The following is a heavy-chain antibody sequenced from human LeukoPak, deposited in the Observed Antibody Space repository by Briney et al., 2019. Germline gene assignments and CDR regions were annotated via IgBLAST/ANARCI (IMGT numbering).Heavy chain of an antibody. CDR2: ISNGGST. V-gene: IGHV3-23*01. Sequence: GGSLRLSCAASGFTFSSYWMSWVRQAPGKGLEWVSAISNGGSTYYADSVKGRFTISRDNSKTTVYLQMNSLRAEDTAVYCAKSPTPYSSSSDFDYWGQGTLVTVSS. CDR1: GFTFSSYW. J-gene: IGHJ4*02. CDR3: AKSPTPYSSSSDFDY. D-gene: IGHD6-6*01.